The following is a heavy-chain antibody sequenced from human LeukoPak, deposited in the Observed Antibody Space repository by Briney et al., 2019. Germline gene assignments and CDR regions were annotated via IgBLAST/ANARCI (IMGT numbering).Heavy chain of an antibody. CDR2: IYYSGST. Sequence: PSETLSLTCTVSGGSLSSYYWSWIRQPPGKGLEWIGYIYYSGSTNYNPSLKSRVTISVDTSKNQFSLKLSSVTAADTAVYYCATLVIGYYYFIFWGQGTLVTVSS. J-gene: IGHJ4*02. V-gene: IGHV4-59*08. D-gene: IGHD2-21*01. CDR3: ATLVIGYYYFIF. CDR1: GGSLSSYY.